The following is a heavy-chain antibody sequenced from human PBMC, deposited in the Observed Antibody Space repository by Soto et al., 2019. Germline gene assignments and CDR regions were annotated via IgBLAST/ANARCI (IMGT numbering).Heavy chain of an antibody. Sequence: PGKSLKISCKGSGYSFTSYWIGWVRQMPGKGLEWMGIIYPGDSDTRYSPSFQGQVTISADKSISTAYLQWSSLKASDTAMYYCARHGPTYYYYDSRDYYGMDVWGQGTTVTVSS. D-gene: IGHD3-22*01. V-gene: IGHV5-51*01. CDR2: IYPGDSDT. J-gene: IGHJ6*02. CDR1: GYSFTSYW. CDR3: ARHGPTYYYYDSRDYYGMDV.